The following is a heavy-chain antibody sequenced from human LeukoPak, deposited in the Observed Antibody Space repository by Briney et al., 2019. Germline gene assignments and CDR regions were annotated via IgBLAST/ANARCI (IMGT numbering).Heavy chain of an antibody. CDR2: IIPIFGTA. J-gene: IGHJ4*02. CDR3: ARGTLEWLLHFDY. V-gene: IGHV1-69*06. Sequence: SVKVSCKASGGTFSSYAISWVRQAPGQGLEWMGGIIPIFGTANYAQKFQGRVTITADKSTSTAYMELSSLRSEDTAVYYCARGTLEWLLHFDYWGQGTLVTVSS. CDR1: GGTFSSYA. D-gene: IGHD3-3*01.